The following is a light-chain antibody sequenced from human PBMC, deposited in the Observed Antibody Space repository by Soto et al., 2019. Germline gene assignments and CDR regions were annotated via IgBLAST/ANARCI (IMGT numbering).Light chain of an antibody. CDR1: EDIYSY. V-gene: IGKV1-9*01. CDR3: QQRKDYPIT. CDR2: TAS. J-gene: IGKJ5*01. Sequence: DIQLTQSPSFLSASVGDRVTLTCRASEDIYSYLARYQEKPGKAPKLLIHTASILQSGVPSRFSGSGSGTEFTLTISSLQPEDFATYYCQQRKDYPITFGQGTRLEIK.